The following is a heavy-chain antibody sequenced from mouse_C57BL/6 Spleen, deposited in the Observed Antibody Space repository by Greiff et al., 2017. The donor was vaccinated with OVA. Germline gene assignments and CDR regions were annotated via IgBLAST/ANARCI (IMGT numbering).Heavy chain of an antibody. CDR3: ARSGLPGFAY. V-gene: IGHV5-15*01. CDR1: GFTFSDYG. Sequence: EVQGVESGGGLVQPGGSLKLSCAASGFTFSDYGMAWVRQAPRKGPEWVAFISNLAYSIYYADTVTGRFTISRENAKNTLYLEMSSLRSEDTAMYYCARSGLPGFAYWGQGTLVTVSA. J-gene: IGHJ3*01. D-gene: IGHD3-1*01. CDR2: ISNLAYSI.